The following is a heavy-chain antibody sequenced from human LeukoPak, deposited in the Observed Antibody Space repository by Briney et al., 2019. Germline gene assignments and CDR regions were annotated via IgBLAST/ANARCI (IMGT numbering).Heavy chain of an antibody. Sequence: GRTLRLSCAASVFTFSTNWMHWVRQGPRKGLVWVTRINIDGSETSHTESVKGRFNISRDDDKNTLYLQMNSLRAEDTAVYYCERAGEGLLEYSFDIWGQGTMVTVSS. J-gene: IGHJ3*02. D-gene: IGHD6-6*01. CDR3: ERAGEGLLEYSFDI. V-gene: IGHV3-74*01. CDR2: INIDGSET. CDR1: VFTFSTNW.